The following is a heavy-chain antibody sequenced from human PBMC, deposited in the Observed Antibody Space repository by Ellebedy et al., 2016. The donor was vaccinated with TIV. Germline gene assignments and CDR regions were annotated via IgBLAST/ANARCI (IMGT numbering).Heavy chain of an antibody. CDR1: GDSIRSSNW. V-gene: IGHV4-4*02. CDR2: IFHSGST. J-gene: IGHJ5*02. Sequence: MPSETLSLTCAVSGDSIRSSNWWSWVRQPPGKGLEWIGEIFHSGSTNYNPSLKSRVTISLDKSKNEFALKVSSVTAADTAVYYCAREALTNTYNWFDPWGQGTLVTVSS. CDR3: AREALTNTYNWFDP. D-gene: IGHD1-14*01.